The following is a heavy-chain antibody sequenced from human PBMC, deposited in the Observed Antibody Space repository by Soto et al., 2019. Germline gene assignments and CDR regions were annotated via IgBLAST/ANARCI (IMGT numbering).Heavy chain of an antibody. V-gene: IGHV4-31*03. CDR1: GGSISRGGYF. Sequence: QVQLQESGPGLVKPSQTLSLTCTVSGGSISRGGYFWSWIRQHPGKGLEWIGFIYYSGSTYYNPSLKSRVTISVDPSKNQFSRKLSSVPAADTAVYYCAREGAAPYYYYVMDVWGQGTPVTVSS. CDR3: AREGAAPYYYYVMDV. D-gene: IGHD6-6*01. J-gene: IGHJ6*02. CDR2: IYYSGST.